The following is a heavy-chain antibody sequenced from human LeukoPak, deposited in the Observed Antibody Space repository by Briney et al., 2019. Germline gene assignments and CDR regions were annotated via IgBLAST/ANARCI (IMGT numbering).Heavy chain of an antibody. V-gene: IGHV3-23*01. D-gene: IGHD1-1*01. CDR3: AKAPPRRSRYNWNDDLDY. CDR1: GFTFSSYA. CDR2: ISGSGGST. Sequence: GGSLRLSCAASGFTFSSYAMSWARQAPGKGLEWVSAISGSGGSTYYADSVKGRFTISRDNSKNTLYLQMNSLRAEDTAVYYCAKAPPRRSRYNWNDDLDYWGQGTLVTVSS. J-gene: IGHJ4*02.